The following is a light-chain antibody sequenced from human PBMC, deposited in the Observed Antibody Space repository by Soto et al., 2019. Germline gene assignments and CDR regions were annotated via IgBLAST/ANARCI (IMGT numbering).Light chain of an antibody. CDR3: QQYSDFPYT. J-gene: IGKJ2*01. CDR2: GTS. CDR1: QSISSRN. V-gene: IGKV3-20*01. Sequence: EIVLTQSPGTLSLSPRERATLSCRASQSISSRNLAWYQQKPGQAPRLLIYGTSSRATGIPDRFSGSGSVTDFTLTINRLEPEDLAVYYCQQYSDFPYTVGQGTKLEVK.